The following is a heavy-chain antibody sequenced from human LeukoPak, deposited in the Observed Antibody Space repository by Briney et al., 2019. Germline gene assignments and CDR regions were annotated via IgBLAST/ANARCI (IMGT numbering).Heavy chain of an antibody. J-gene: IGHJ4*02. CDR3: AREQHCGSTSCPQDV. Sequence: ASVKVSCKASGYTFTDYFIHWVRQAPGHGLEWMGWIKPDTGDTSYAQKFQGRLTTARDTSIRTAYMELTRLRSDDTAIYFCAREQHCGSTSCPQDVWGQGTLFTVSS. D-gene: IGHD2-2*01. CDR1: GYTFTDYF. CDR2: IKPDTGDT. V-gene: IGHV1-2*02.